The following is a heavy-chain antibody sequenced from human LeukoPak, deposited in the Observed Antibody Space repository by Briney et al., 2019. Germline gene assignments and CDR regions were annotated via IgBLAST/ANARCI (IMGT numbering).Heavy chain of an antibody. V-gene: IGHV3-30*02. D-gene: IGHD3-10*01. CDR1: GFTFSSYG. Sequence: PGGSLRLSCAAPGFTFSSYGMHWVRQAPGKGLEWVAFIRYDGSNKYYADSVKGRFTISRDNSKNTLYLQMNSLRAEDTAVYYCAKAGYYGSGSRHNYYYYYMDVWGKGTTVTVSS. CDR2: IRYDGSNK. J-gene: IGHJ6*03. CDR3: AKAGYYGSGSRHNYYYYYMDV.